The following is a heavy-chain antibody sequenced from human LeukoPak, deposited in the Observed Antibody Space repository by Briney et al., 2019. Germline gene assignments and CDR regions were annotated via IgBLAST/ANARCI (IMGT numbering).Heavy chain of an antibody. CDR1: GYTFSSNN. CDR2: ISSVGNNV. V-gene: IGHV3-48*04. CDR3: LRNTRVPDY. D-gene: IGHD2-15*01. J-gene: IGHJ4*02. Sequence: GGSLRLSRAASGYTFSSNNMNWVRQVPGKGLEWVSYISSVGNNVQYADAVKGRFTISRDNARNSQYLQMNSLRVEDTAVYYCLRNTRVPDYWGQGTLVTVSS.